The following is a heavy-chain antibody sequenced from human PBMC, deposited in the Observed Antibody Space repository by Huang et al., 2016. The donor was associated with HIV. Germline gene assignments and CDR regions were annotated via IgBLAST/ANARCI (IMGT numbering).Heavy chain of an antibody. CDR2: ISGSSNHI. D-gene: IGHD2-2*01. J-gene: IGHJ4*02. CDR1: KTISGYN. Sequence: EMQLVESGGGLVKPGGSLRLTCSASKTISGYNMHWVRQAPGKGLEWVSSISGSSNHIHYADSVKGRFSISRDNGKKSLYLQMNSLRVEDTAIYYCATAPIMPDYLDTGAREPWSPSPQ. V-gene: IGHV3-21*01. CDR3: ATAPIMPDYLDT.